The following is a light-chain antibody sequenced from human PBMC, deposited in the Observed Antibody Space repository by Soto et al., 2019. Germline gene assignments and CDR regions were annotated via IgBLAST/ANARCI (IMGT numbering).Light chain of an antibody. CDR2: GAS. V-gene: IGKV3-15*01. Sequence: EIVMTQSPATLSVSPWERATLSCRASQSITRNLAWYQQSPGRAPRLLIYGASTRATGIPARFSGSGSGTELTLTISSMQSEDVATSYCQQANGSPLTFGEGTKVDIK. J-gene: IGKJ4*02. CDR3: QQANGSPLT. CDR1: QSITRN.